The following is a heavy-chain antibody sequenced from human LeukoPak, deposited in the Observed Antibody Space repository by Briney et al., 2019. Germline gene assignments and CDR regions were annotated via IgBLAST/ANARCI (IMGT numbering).Heavy chain of an antibody. CDR1: GGSISSYY. CDR2: IHYSGSA. CDR3: ATVDSYGSRLDY. D-gene: IGHD5-18*01. J-gene: IGHJ4*02. Sequence: SETLSLTCIVSGGSISSYYWSWIRQFPGRGLGWIGYIHYSGSANYNPSLKSRVSISVDTSKKQFSLKLNSVTAADTAVYYCATVDSYGSRLDYWGQGTLVTVSS. V-gene: IGHV4-59*01.